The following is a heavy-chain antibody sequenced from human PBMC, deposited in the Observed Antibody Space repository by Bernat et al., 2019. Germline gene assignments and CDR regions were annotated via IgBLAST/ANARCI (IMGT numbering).Heavy chain of an antibody. CDR2: IIPILGIA. V-gene: IGHV1-69*04. D-gene: IGHD3-10*01. CDR1: GGTFSSYA. Sequence: QVQLVQSGAEVKKPGSSVKVSCKASGGTFSSYAISWVRQAPGQGLEWMGRIIPILGIANYAQKFQGRVTITADKSTSTAYMELSSLRSEDTAVYYCARPMVQGRTGAFDIWGQGTMVTVSS. J-gene: IGHJ3*02. CDR3: ARPMVQGRTGAFDI.